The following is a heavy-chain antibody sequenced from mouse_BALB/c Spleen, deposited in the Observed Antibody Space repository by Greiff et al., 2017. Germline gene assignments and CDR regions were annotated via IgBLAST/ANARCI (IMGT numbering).Heavy chain of an antibody. Sequence: EVKLVESGGGLVKPGGSLKLSCAASGFTFSDYYMYWVRQTPEKRLEWVATISDGGSYTYYPDSVKGRFTISRDNAKNNLYLQMSSLKSEDTAMYYCARDDGNYGGYAMDYWGQGTSVTVSS. J-gene: IGHJ4*01. D-gene: IGHD2-1*01. CDR2: ISDGGSYT. CDR3: ARDDGNYGGYAMDY. CDR1: GFTFSDYY. V-gene: IGHV5-4*02.